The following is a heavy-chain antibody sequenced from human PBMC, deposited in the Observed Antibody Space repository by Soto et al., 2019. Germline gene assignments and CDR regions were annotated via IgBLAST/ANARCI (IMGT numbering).Heavy chain of an antibody. J-gene: IGHJ4*02. CDR1: GFTFSSYG. D-gene: IGHD6-13*01. V-gene: IGHV3-30*18. Sequence: QVQLVESGGGVVQPGRSLRLSCAASGFTFSSYGMHWVRQAPGKGLEWVAVISYDGSNKYYADSVKGRFTISRDNSKNAWYLQMNSLRAEDTGVYYGAKDQGQELGTDYWGQGTLVTVSS. CDR2: ISYDGSNK. CDR3: AKDQGQELGTDY.